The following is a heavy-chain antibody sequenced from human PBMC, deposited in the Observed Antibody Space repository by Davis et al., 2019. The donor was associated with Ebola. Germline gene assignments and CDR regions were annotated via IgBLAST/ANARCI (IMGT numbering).Heavy chain of an antibody. J-gene: IGHJ6*02. D-gene: IGHD3-9*01. CDR3: AKDGYYDILTGYGDYYGMDV. V-gene: IGHV3-30*18. Sequence: GESPKISCAASGFIFSSYTMNWVRQAPGKGLEWVAVISYDGSNKYYADSVKGRFTISRDNSKNTLYLQMNSLRAEDTAVYYCAKDGYYDILTGYGDYYGMDVWGQGTTVTVSS. CDR2: ISYDGSNK. CDR1: GFIFSSYT.